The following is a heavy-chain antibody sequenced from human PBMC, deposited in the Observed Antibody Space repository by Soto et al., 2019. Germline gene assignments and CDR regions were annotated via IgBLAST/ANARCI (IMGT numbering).Heavy chain of an antibody. D-gene: IGHD3-3*01. CDR1: GFSLTTSGVG. V-gene: IGHV2-5*02. CDR2: IYWDDDK. J-gene: IGHJ4*02. CDR3: AHRVLRTVFGVVTTTAIYFDF. Sequence: QITLNESGPTVVRPTETLTLTCRFSGFSLTTSGVGVGWIRQSPGKAPEWLALIYWDDDKRYSASLKSRLTSTEDTSKHRVVLTVSDLDPTDTATYYCAHRVLRTVFGVVTTTAIYFDFWGQGTPVAVSS.